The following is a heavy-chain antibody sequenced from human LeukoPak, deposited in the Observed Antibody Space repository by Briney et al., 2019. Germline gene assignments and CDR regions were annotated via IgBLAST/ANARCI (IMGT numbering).Heavy chain of an antibody. V-gene: IGHV1-2*02. J-gene: IGHJ3*02. CDR1: GYTFTGYY. CDR2: INPNSGGT. D-gene: IGHD3-3*01. Sequence: GASVKVSFKASGYTFTGYYMHWVRQAPGQGLEWMGWINPNSGGTNYAQKFQGRVTMTRDTSISTAYMGLSRLRSDDTAVYYCAREPSITIFGVVTHDAFDIWGQGTMVTVSS. CDR3: AREPSITIFGVVTHDAFDI.